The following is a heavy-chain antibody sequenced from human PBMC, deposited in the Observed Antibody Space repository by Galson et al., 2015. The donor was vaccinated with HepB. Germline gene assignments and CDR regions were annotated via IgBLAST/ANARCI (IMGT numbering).Heavy chain of an antibody. Sequence: SLRLSCAASGFTFSSYWMSWVRQAPGKGLEWVAKIKQDGSEKYYVDSVKGRFTISRDNAKNSLYLQMNSLRAEDTAVYYCARDPWGGAFDIWGQGTMVTVSS. CDR1: GFTFSSYW. D-gene: IGHD3-16*01. V-gene: IGHV3-7*03. CDR2: IKQDGSEK. CDR3: ARDPWGGAFDI. J-gene: IGHJ3*02.